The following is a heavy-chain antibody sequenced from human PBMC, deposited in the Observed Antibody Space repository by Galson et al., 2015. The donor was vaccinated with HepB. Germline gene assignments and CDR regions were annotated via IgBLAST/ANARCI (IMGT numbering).Heavy chain of an antibody. CDR3: ARGRYCIGASCYWIDAFDI. D-gene: IGHD2-2*01. Sequence: SLRLSCAASGFTFSSYGMHWVRQAPGKGLEWVAVIWYVGNNKYYTDSAKGRFTISRDNSKNTLYLQLNCLRAEDTAVYYCARGRYCIGASCYWIDAFDIWGQRTMVTVSS. CDR1: GFTFSSYG. J-gene: IGHJ3*02. CDR2: IWYVGNNK. V-gene: IGHV3-33*01.